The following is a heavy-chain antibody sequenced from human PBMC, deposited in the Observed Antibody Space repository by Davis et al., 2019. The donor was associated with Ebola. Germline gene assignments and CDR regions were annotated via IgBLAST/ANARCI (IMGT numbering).Heavy chain of an antibody. CDR3: ARDSISGAKGGGY. J-gene: IGHJ4*02. CDR1: GYTFTGYY. Sequence: SVKVSCKASGYTFTGYYMHWVRQAPGQGLEWMGGIIPIFGTANYAQKFQGRVTITADESTSTAYMELSSLRSEDTAVYYCARDSISGAKGGGYWGQGTLVTVSS. CDR2: IIPIFGTA. V-gene: IGHV1-69*13. D-gene: IGHD1-26*01.